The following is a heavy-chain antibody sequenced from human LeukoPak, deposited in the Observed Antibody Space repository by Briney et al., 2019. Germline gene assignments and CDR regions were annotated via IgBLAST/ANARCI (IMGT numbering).Heavy chain of an antibody. CDR3: ARGALQIEFDY. J-gene: IGHJ4*02. Sequence: TGGSLRLSCAASGFTFSNAWMNWVRQAPGKGLEWVSSISSSSSYIYYADSVKGRFTISRDNAKNSLYLQMNSLRAEDTAVYYCARGALQIEFDYWGQGTLVTVSS. CDR1: GFTFSNAW. CDR2: ISSSSSYI. V-gene: IGHV3-21*01.